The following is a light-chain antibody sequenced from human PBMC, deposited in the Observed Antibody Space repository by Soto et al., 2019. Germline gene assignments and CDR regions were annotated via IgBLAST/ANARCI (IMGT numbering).Light chain of an antibody. CDR2: KGT. CDR1: SDDVGAYNS. J-gene: IGLJ1*01. Sequence: QSALAQPASVSGSPGQSITISCTGTSDDVGAYNSVSWYQQLPHKAPQVILYKGTQRPSGVSSRFSGSTSGNVASPTISGLQADDEADYFCCSSAPESTYVFGTGTKVTVL. V-gene: IGLV2-23*01. CDR3: CSSAPESTYV.